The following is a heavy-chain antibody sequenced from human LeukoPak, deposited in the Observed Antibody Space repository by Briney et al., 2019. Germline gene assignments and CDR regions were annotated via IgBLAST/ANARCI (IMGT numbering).Heavy chain of an antibody. CDR2: IRYDGGNK. CDR3: AKGGYYYDSSGYYSFDY. V-gene: IGHV3-30*02. Sequence: PGGSLRLSCAASGFTFSSYAMHWVRQAPGKGLEWVAFIRYDGGNKYYADSVKGRFTISRDNSKNTLYLQMNSLRAEDTAVYYCAKGGYYYDSSGYYSFDYWGQGTLVTVSS. CDR1: GFTFSSYA. J-gene: IGHJ4*02. D-gene: IGHD3-22*01.